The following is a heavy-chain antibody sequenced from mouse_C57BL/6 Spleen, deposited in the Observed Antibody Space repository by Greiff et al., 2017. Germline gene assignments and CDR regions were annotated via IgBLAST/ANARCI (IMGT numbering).Heavy chain of an antibody. CDR1: GYTFTSYW. CDR3: ARRDYDHY. J-gene: IGHJ2*01. V-gene: IGHV1-50*01. CDR2: IDPSDSYT. Sequence: QVQLQQPGAELVKPGASVKLSCKASGYTFTSYWMQWVKQRPGQGLEWIGEIDPSDSYTNYNQKFKGKATLTVDTSSSTAYMQLSSLTSEDSAVYYCARRDYDHYWGQGTTLTVSS. D-gene: IGHD2-4*01.